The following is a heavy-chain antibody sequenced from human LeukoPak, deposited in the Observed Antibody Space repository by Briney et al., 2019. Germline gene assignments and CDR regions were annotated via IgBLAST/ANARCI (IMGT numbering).Heavy chain of an antibody. D-gene: IGHD1-1*01. J-gene: IGHJ4*02. Sequence: PSETLSLTCTVSGDSISSYYWSWIRQPPGKGLEWIGYIYYTGSTNYNPSLKSRVTISVDTSKNQFSLKLSSVTAADTAVYYCARGSRGTGGTHFLDYWGQETLVTVSS. V-gene: IGHV4-59*01. CDR2: IYYTGST. CDR1: GDSISSYY. CDR3: ARGSRGTGGTHFLDY.